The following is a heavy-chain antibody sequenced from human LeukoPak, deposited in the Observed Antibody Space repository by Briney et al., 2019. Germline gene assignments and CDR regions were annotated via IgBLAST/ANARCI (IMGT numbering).Heavy chain of an antibody. CDR2: ISSSSSYI. V-gene: IGHV3-21*04. J-gene: IGHJ4*02. Sequence: GGSLRLSCAASGFTFSSYSMNWVRQAPGKGLEWVSSISSSSSYIYYADSVKGRFTISRDNAKNSLYLQMNSLRSEDTAVYYCARESPWAVAPGYWGQGTLVTVSS. CDR3: ARESPWAVAPGY. D-gene: IGHD6-19*01. CDR1: GFTFSSYS.